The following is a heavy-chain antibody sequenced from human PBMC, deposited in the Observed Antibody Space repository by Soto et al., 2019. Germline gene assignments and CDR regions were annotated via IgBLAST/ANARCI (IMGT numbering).Heavy chain of an antibody. J-gene: IGHJ6*03. D-gene: IGHD2-15*01. CDR1: GFTVSSNY. Sequence: GGSLRLSCAASGFTVSSNYMSWVRQAPGKGLEWVSVIYSGGSTYYADSVKGRFTISRDNSKNTLYLQMNSLRAEDTAVYYCARVYDDTTSGGRPYYYYYMDVWGKGTTVTVSS. CDR2: IYSGGST. V-gene: IGHV3-66*01. CDR3: ARVYDDTTSGGRPYYYYYMDV.